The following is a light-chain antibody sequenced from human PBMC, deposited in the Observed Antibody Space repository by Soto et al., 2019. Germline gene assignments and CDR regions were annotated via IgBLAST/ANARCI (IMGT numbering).Light chain of an antibody. CDR2: EVS. V-gene: IGLV2-14*01. CDR3: TSYTTRATGI. CDR1: VEVFNY. J-gene: IGLJ1*01. Sequence: QSVLTQPASVSASPGQSITLSCSDVEVFNYVSWYQHHPGRAPKLIIYEVSRRPSGVSPRFSGSKSGNTASLTISGLRSEDEADYYCTSYTTRATGIFGTGTKLTVL.